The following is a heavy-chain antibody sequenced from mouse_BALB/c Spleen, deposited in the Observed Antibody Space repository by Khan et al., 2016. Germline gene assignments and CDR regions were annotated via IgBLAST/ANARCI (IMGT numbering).Heavy chain of an antibody. CDR3: ARAWYCDY. J-gene: IGHJ2*01. V-gene: IGHV3-6*02. CDR2: ISYDGSN. Sequence: QLEESGPGLVKPSQSLSLTCSVTGYSITSGYYWNWIRQFPGNKLEWMGYISYDGSNNYNPSLKHRISITRDTSKNQFFLTFNSVTTEDTAKYYCARAWYCDYWGQVTTLTVSS. CDR1: GYSITSGYY.